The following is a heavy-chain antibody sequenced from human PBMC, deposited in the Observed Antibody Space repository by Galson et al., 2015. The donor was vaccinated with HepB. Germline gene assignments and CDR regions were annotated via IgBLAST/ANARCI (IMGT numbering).Heavy chain of an antibody. CDR2: ISAYNGNT. J-gene: IGHJ6*02. V-gene: IGHV1-18*04. CDR3: ARDKNDFWSGPFYYYYYGMDV. CDR1: GYTFTSYG. D-gene: IGHD3-3*01. Sequence: SVKVSCKASGYTFTSYGISWVRQAPGQGLEWMGWISAYNGNTNYAQKLQGRVTMTTDTSTSTAYMELRSLRSDDTAVYYCARDKNDFWSGPFYYYYYGMDVWGQGTTVTVSS.